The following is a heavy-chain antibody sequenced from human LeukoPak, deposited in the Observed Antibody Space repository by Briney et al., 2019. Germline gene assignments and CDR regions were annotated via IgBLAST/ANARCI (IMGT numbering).Heavy chain of an antibody. V-gene: IGHV3-21*01. CDR1: GFTFSSYS. D-gene: IGHD6-6*01. J-gene: IGHJ4*02. CDR2: ISTSSSYI. CDR3: ARTLIEYSVSSCYFDY. Sequence: GGSLRLSCAASGFTFSSYSMNWVRQAPGKGLESVSSISTSSSYIYYADSVKGRFTISRDNSKNTLYLQMNSLRAEDTAVYYCARTLIEYSVSSCYFDYWGQGTLVTVSS.